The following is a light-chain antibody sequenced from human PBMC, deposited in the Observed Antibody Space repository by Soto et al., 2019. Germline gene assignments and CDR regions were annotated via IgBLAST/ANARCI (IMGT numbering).Light chain of an antibody. CDR1: SFNIGSNT. CDR3: AAWDDSLNGLL. CDR2: TDD. J-gene: IGLJ2*01. V-gene: IGLV1-44*01. Sequence: QSVLTQAPSASATPGQRVTIFCSGTSFNIGSNTVNWYQQLPGTAPKLLIHTDDQRPSGVPDRFSGSKSGTSAYLVISGLPSGDEADYYCAAWDDSLNGLLFGGGTKLTVL.